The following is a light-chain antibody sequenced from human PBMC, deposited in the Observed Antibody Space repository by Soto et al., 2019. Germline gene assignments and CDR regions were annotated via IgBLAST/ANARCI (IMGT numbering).Light chain of an antibody. J-gene: IGKJ2*01. V-gene: IGKV3-20*01. CDR1: QSVNNNY. Sequence: EVVLTQSPGTLSLSPGERATLSCRASQSVNNNYVAWYQQKPGQAPRLLIFGSSDRATGIPDRFSGSGSGTDFTLTISRLEPEDFAVYYCQQYGSSPPYNFGQGTKLEIK. CDR2: GSS. CDR3: QQYGSSPPYN.